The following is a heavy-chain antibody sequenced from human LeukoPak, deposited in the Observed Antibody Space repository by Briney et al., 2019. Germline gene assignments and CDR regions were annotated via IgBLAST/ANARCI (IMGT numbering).Heavy chain of an antibody. CDR2: IKRDGSEK. V-gene: IGHV3-7*01. CDR1: GFTFSTFW. D-gene: IGHD4-17*01. J-gene: IGHJ4*02. Sequence: PGGSLRLSCVASGFTFSTFWMSWVRQAPGKGLEWVANIKRDGSEKNFVDSVEGRFTISRDNAKNSLFLQMSSLRAEDTAVYYCATAGTTVTPRNHSDYWGQGALVTVSS. CDR3: ATAGTTVTPRNHSDY.